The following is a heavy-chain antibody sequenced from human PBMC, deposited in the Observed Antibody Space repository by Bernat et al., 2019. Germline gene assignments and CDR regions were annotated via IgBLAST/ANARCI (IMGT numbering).Heavy chain of an antibody. J-gene: IGHJ5*02. CDR3: ARASWSGGPTPFYL. D-gene: IGHD2-15*01. CDR1: GFTFSSYS. Sequence: EVQLVESGGGLVQPGGSLRLTCAASASGFTFSSYSMSWVRQAPGKGLEWVANIKQDGSEKYYVDSVKGRFTISRDNAKNSLYLQMISLRAEDTAVYYCARASWSGGPTPFYLWGQGTLVTVSS. CDR2: IKQDGSEK. V-gene: IGHV3-7*03.